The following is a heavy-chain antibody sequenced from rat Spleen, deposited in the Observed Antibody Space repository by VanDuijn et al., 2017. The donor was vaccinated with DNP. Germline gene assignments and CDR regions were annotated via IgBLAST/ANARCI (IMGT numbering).Heavy chain of an antibody. CDR2: ISYDGGTA. Sequence: EVQLVESGGGLVQPGNSLKLSCAASGFTFSDYYMAWVRQAPTKGLEWVASISYDGGTAYYRHSVKGRFTISRDNTNSTLYLQMDSLGSEDTATYYCTRRDSSLLLHGFFDYWGQGVMVTVSS. D-gene: IGHD1-1*01. V-gene: IGHV5-20*01. CDR1: GFTFSDYY. J-gene: IGHJ2*01. CDR3: TRRDSSLLLHGFFDY.